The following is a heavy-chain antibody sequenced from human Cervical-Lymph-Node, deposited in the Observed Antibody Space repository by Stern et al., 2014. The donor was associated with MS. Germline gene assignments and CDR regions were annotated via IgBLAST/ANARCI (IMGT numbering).Heavy chain of an antibody. J-gene: IGHJ4*02. CDR1: GFTFSNYA. D-gene: IGHD5-24*01. CDR3: AKDGEMVTITPHYFDH. V-gene: IGHV3-23*04. CDR2: ISGSHSRS. Sequence: EVQLVESGGGLVQPGGSLRLSCAASGFTFSNYAMTWVRQAPGKGLEWVSSISGSHSRSDYAGSVKGRFTIFRDNSKNKVYLEMNRLGAEDTAVYYCAKDGEMVTITPHYFDHWGQGSLVTVSS.